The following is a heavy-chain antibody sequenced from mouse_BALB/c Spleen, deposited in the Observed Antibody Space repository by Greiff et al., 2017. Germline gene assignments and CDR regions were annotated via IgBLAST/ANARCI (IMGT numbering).Heavy chain of an antibody. Sequence: DVMLVESGGGLVQPGGSLKLSCAASGFTFSSYTMSWVRQTPEKRLEWVAYISNGGGSTYYPDTVKGRFTISRDNAKNTLYLQMSSLKSEDTAMYYCARHGNGNPFDYWGQGTTLTVSS. D-gene: IGHD2-1*01. CDR2: ISNGGGST. CDR1: GFTFSSYT. CDR3: ARHGNGNPFDY. V-gene: IGHV5-12-2*01. J-gene: IGHJ2*01.